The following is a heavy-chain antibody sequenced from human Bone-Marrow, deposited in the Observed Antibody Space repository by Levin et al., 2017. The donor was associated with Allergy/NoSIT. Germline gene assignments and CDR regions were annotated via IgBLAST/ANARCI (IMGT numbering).Heavy chain of an antibody. V-gene: IGHV3-21*06. Sequence: GESLNISCAASGLSFSNYDMNWVRQAPGKGLEWVSSISSGTWHIDYADSVKGRFTISRDNAKNSLYLQMNSLRLEDTAVYFCASWARFFYDSSDFDYFYYGMRVWSQGTTVTVTS. CDR1: GLSFSNYD. J-gene: IGHJ6*02. CDR2: ISSGTWHI. CDR3: ASWARFFYDSSDFDYFYYGMRV. D-gene: IGHD3-22*01.